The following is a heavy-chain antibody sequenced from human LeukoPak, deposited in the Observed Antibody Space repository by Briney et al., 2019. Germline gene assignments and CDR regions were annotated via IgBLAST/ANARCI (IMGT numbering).Heavy chain of an antibody. CDR1: AYTFTGYY. CDR2: INPNSGGT. D-gene: IGHD6-6*01. CDR3: ARWIAARSPSID. Sequence: ASVKVSCKASAYTFTGYYMHWVRQAPGQGLEWMGRINPNSGGTNYAQKFQGRVTMTRDTSISTAYMELSRLRSDDTAVYYCARWIAARSPSIDWGQGTLVTVSS. V-gene: IGHV1-2*06. J-gene: IGHJ4*02.